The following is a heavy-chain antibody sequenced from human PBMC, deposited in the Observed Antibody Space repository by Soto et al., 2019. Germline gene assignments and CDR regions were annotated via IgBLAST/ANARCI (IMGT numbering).Heavy chain of an antibody. D-gene: IGHD5-12*01. CDR2: IKQDGGQT. Sequence: GGSLRLSCAASGFTFDSYWMTWVRQAPGKGLEWVAHIKQDGGQTYYVDSVKGQFTISRDNAKTSLYLQMNGLRAEDTSVYFCARGGNGYENWPPYYYYGMDVWGQGTTVTVSS. CDR3: ARGGNGYENWPPYYYYGMDV. J-gene: IGHJ6*02. V-gene: IGHV3-7*01. CDR1: GFTFDSYW.